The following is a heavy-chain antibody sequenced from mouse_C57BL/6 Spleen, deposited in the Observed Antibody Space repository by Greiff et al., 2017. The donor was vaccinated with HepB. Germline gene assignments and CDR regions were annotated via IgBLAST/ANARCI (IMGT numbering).Heavy chain of an antibody. D-gene: IGHD1-1*01. CDR1: GYTFTSYW. CDR2: IDPSDSYT. J-gene: IGHJ3*01. V-gene: IGHV1-69*01. Sequence: QVQLQQPGAELVMPGASVKLSCKASGYTFTSYWMHWVKQRPGQGLEWIGEIDPSDSYTNYNQKFKGKSTLTVDKSSSTAYMQLRSLTSEDSAVYFCARGGCSSPWFAYWGQGTLVTVSA. CDR3: ARGGCSSPWFAY.